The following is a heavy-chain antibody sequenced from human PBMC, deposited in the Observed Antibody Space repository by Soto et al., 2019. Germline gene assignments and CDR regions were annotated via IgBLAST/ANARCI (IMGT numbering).Heavy chain of an antibody. CDR1: GGSISSGGYY. CDR2: IYYSGST. D-gene: IGHD6-13*01. J-gene: IGHJ6*03. V-gene: IGHV4-31*03. CDR3: ARDRGIAAAGTFEDRPYYYYYMDV. Sequence: SETLSLTCTVSGGSISSGGYYWSWIRQHPGKGLEWIGYIYYSGSTYYNPSLKSRFTISVDTPKNQFSLKLSFVTAADTAVYYWARDRGIAAAGTFEDRPYYYYYMDVWGKGTTVTVSS.